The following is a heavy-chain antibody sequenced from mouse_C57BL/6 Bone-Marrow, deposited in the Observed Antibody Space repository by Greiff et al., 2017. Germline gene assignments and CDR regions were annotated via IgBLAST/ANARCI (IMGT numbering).Heavy chain of an antibody. V-gene: IGHV1-81*01. Sequence: VKLMESGAELARPGASVKLSCKASGYTFTSYGISWVKQRTGQGLEWIGEIYPRSGNTYYNEKFKGKATLTADKSSSTAYMELRSLTSEDSAVYFWARHYGLRYFDDWGTGTTVTVSS. J-gene: IGHJ1*03. CDR1: GYTFTSYG. D-gene: IGHD1-2*01. CDR3: ARHYGLRYFDD. CDR2: IYPRSGNT.